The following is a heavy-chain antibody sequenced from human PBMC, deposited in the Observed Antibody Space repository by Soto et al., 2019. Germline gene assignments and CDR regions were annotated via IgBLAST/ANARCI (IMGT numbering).Heavy chain of an antibody. D-gene: IGHD3-10*01. V-gene: IGHV3-15*01. CDR1: GFTFSNAW. CDR2: IKSKTDGGTT. J-gene: IGHJ4*02. CDR3: TTRITMVRGVSDY. Sequence: EVQLVESGGGLVQPGGSLRLSCAASGFTFSNAWMSWVRQAPGKGLEWVGRIKSKTDGGTTDYAAPVKGRFTISRDDSKNTLYLQMNSLKTEDTAVYYCTTRITMVRGVSDYWGQGTLVTVSS.